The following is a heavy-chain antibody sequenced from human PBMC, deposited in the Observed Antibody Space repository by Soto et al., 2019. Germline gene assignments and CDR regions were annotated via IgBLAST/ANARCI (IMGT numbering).Heavy chain of an antibody. D-gene: IGHD2-21*02. CDR3: VRGDKGGFDL. V-gene: IGHV3-74*01. Sequence: EVQLVESEGGLVQRGGSLRLSCAASGFTFNYYWMHWVRQAPGQGLVWVSHIHSDGSTTTYADSVKGRFTISRYNAKNTLYLQMNSLRAEDTAVYYCVRGDKGGFDLWGQGTTVTVSS. J-gene: IGHJ3*01. CDR1: GFTFNYYW. CDR2: IHSDGSTT.